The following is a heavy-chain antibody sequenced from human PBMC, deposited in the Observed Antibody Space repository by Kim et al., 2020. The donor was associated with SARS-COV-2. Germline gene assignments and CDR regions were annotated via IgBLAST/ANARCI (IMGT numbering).Heavy chain of an antibody. Sequence: GGSLRLSCTASGFTFGDYAMSWFRQAPGKGLEWVGFIRSKAYGGTTEYAASVKGRFTISRYDSKSIAYLQMNSLKTEDTAVYYCTRASGYSSGCSPDYWGQGTLVTVSS. J-gene: IGHJ4*02. CDR1: GFTFGDYA. V-gene: IGHV3-49*03. CDR2: IRSKAYGGTT. CDR3: TRASGYSSGCSPDY. D-gene: IGHD6-19*01.